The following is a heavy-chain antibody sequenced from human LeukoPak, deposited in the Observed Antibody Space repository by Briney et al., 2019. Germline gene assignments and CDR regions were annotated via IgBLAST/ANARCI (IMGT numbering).Heavy chain of an antibody. J-gene: IGHJ4*02. D-gene: IGHD2-2*01. CDR2: IWHDGSNQ. CDR3: ARDRGWSTSSCYVDY. V-gene: IGHV3-33*01. Sequence: PGRSLRLSCAASGLTFSTSGMHWVRQAPGKGLEWLTFIWHDGSNQNYADSVKGRFTISRDQSKNTVYLQMNSLRAEDTAVYYCARDRGWSTSSCYVDYWGQGTLVTVSS. CDR1: GLTFSTSG.